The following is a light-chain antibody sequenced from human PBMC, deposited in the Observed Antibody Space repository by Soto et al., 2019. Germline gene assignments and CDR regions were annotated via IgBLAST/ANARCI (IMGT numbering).Light chain of an antibody. CDR1: NIGSKS. V-gene: IGLV3-21*02. J-gene: IGLJ1*01. CDR2: DDS. CDR3: QVWDSGSDSIYV. Sequence: SYELTQPPSVSVAPGQTARITCGEYNIGSKSVHWYQQRPGQAPVLVVYDDSDRPSGIPERFSGSNSGNTATLTISGVEAGDEADYYCQVWDSGSDSIYVFGTGTKVTVL.